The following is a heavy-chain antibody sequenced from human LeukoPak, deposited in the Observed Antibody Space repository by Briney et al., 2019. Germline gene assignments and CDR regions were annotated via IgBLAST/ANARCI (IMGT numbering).Heavy chain of an antibody. CDR2: ISDSGGRT. J-gene: IGHJ4*02. V-gene: IGHV3-23*01. CDR1: GFSFSSYA. D-gene: IGHD3-22*01. CDR3: AKQVFGSSGSFYHFDY. Sequence: PGGSLRLSCAASGFSFSSYAMSWVRKAPGKGLGWVSSISDSGGRTYFGDSVNGRFTIPRDNFKNTLYLQLGSLRAEDTAVYYCAKQVFGSSGSFYHFDYWGQGALVTVSS.